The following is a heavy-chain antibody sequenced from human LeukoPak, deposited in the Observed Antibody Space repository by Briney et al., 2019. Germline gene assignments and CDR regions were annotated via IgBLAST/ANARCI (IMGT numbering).Heavy chain of an antibody. J-gene: IGHJ5*02. Sequence: ASVKVSCKASGYTFTSYYMHWVRQAPGQGLEWMGIINPGGGSTSYAQKFQGRVTMTRDTSTSTVYMELSSLRSEDTAVYYCARAGGQPHPGYSSSWYNWFDPWGQGTLVTVSS. CDR2: INPGGGST. V-gene: IGHV1-46*01. CDR1: GYTFTSYY. D-gene: IGHD6-13*01. CDR3: ARAGGQPHPGYSSSWYNWFDP.